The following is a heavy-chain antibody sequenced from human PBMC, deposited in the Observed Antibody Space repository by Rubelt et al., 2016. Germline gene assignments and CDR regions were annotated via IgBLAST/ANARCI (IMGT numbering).Heavy chain of an antibody. J-gene: IGHJ4*02. CDR1: GYTFTSYA. D-gene: IGHD1-7*01. CDR3: ARGLDLELRSNVFDY. Sequence: QVQLVQSGSELKKPGASVKVSCKASGYTFTSYAMNWVRQAPGQGLEWMGWISAYNGNTNDAQKLQGRVTITTGTATSTAYVERRSRSADDTAVYDCARGLDLELRSNVFDYWGQGTLVTVS. V-gene: IGHV1-18*01. CDR2: ISAYNGNT.